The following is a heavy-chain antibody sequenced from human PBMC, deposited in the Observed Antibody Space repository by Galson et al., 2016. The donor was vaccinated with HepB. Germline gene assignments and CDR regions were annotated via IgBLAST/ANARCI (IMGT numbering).Heavy chain of an antibody. CDR3: ARHTYIWGSYRYGMDV. CDR2: IKQDGSEK. D-gene: IGHD3-16*02. Sequence: SLRLSCAASGFTFSSYWMSWVRQAPGKGLEWVANIKQDGSEKYYVDSVKGRFTIPRDNAKNSLYLQMNSLRAEDTAVYYCARHTYIWGSYRYGMDVWGQGTTVTVSS. J-gene: IGHJ6*02. V-gene: IGHV3-7*01. CDR1: GFTFSSYW.